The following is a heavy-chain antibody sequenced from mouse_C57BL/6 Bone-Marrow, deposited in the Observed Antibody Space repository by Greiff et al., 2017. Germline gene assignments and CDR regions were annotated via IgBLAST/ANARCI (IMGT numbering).Heavy chain of an antibody. J-gene: IGHJ3*01. Sequence: VQLKQPGAELVKPGASVKLSCKASGYTFTSYWMQWVKQRPGQGLEWIGEIDPSDSYTNYNQKFKGKATLTVDTSSSTAYMQLSSLTSEDSAVYYCARYLGHYWGQGTLVTVSA. CDR3: ARYLGHY. CDR2: IDPSDSYT. V-gene: IGHV1-50*01. D-gene: IGHD4-1*01. CDR1: GYTFTSYW.